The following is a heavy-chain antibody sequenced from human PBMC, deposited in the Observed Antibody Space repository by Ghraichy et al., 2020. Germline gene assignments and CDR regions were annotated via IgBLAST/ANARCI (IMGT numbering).Heavy chain of an antibody. D-gene: IGHD6-19*01. J-gene: IGHJ6*02. Sequence: GGSLRLSCAASGFTVSSYYMSWVRQAPGKGLEWVSVIYSGGSTNDADSVKGRFTISRDNSKNTLYFQMNSLRAEDTAVYYCAVYSSGWHNGMDVWGQGTTVTVSS. CDR1: GFTVSSYY. CDR2: IYSGGST. CDR3: AVYSSGWHNGMDV. V-gene: IGHV3-66*01.